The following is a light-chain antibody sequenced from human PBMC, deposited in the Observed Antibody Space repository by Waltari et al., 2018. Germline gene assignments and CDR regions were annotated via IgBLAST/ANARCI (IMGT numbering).Light chain of an antibody. CDR3: QQRNNWPLT. V-gene: IGKV3-11*01. Sequence: VLMQSPATLSLSPGERATLSCRASQSVSNSLAWYQQKPGQAPRLLIYDASNRATGIPARFSGSGSGTDFTLTISSLEPEDVAIYYCQQRNNWPLTFGGGTKMEIK. CDR1: QSVSNS. J-gene: IGKJ4*01. CDR2: DAS.